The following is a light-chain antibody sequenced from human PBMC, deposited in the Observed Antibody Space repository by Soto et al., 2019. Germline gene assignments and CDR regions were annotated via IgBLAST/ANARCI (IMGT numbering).Light chain of an antibody. CDR2: GTY. CDR3: AAWDDSLSGYV. Sequence: QSVLTQPPSASGTPGQRVTISCSGSSSNIGSNYVYWYQQLPGTAPKLLIYGTYDRPSGVPGRFSGSKSGTSASLVIRGLRSEDEATYYCAAWDDSLSGYVFGTGTKLTVL. V-gene: IGLV1-47*01. J-gene: IGLJ1*01. CDR1: SSNIGSNY.